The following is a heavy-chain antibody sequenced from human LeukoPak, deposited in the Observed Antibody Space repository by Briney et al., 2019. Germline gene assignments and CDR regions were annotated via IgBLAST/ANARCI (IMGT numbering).Heavy chain of an antibody. J-gene: IGHJ4*02. Sequence: SQTLSLTCTVSGSSISSGDYYWSWIRQPPGKGLEWIGYIYYSGSTNYNPSLKSRVTMSVDTSKNQFSLKLSSVTAADTAVYYCARSDIVLVYYFDYWGQGTLVIVSS. CDR1: GSSISSGDYY. CDR3: ARSDIVLVYYFDY. V-gene: IGHV4-30-4*08. D-gene: IGHD2-8*02. CDR2: IYYSGST.